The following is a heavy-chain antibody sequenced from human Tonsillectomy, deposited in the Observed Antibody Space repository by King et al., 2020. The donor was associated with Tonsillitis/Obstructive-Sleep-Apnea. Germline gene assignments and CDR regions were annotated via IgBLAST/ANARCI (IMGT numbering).Heavy chain of an antibody. CDR1: GGTFNSYV. Sequence: VQLVESGAEVKKPGSSVKVSCKASGGTFNSYVISWVRQAPGQGLEWMGGIIPILDIANYAQKFQGRVTITADKSTSTAYMELSSLRSEDTAMYYCARDRDTYDEYNYYMDVWGKGTKVTVSS. D-gene: IGHD3-3*01. V-gene: IGHV1-69*10. J-gene: IGHJ6*03. CDR2: IIPILDIA. CDR3: ARDRDTYDEYNYYMDV.